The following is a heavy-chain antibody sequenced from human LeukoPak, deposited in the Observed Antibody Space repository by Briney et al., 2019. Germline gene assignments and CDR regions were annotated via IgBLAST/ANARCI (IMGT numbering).Heavy chain of an antibody. CDR1: GFTFSSYG. Sequence: GGSLRLSCAASGFTFSSYGMHWVRQAPGKGLEWVAFIRYDGSNKYYADSVKGRFTISRDNSKNTLYLQINSLRAEDTAVYYCAKDLGGRHQVDYWGQGTLVTVSS. CDR2: IRYDGSNK. V-gene: IGHV3-30*02. D-gene: IGHD3-10*01. CDR3: AKDLGGRHQVDY. J-gene: IGHJ4*02.